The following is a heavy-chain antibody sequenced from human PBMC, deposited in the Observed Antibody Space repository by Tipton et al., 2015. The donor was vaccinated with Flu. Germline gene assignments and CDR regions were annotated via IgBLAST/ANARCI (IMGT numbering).Heavy chain of an antibody. D-gene: IGHD5-24*01. Sequence: TLSLTCTVSDGSIRNYYWSWIRQPPGKGLEYIGYIYYGGSATYTPSLKSRVTISVDTSNNQFSLKLSSVTAADTAVYFCARRGSRGSYFDYWGQGTLVTVSS. J-gene: IGHJ4*02. CDR3: ARRGSRGSYFDY. CDR2: IYYGGSA. V-gene: IGHV4-59*08. CDR1: DGSIRNYY.